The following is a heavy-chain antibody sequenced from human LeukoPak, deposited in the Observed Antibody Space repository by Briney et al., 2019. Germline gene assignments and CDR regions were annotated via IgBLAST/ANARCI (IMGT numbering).Heavy chain of an antibody. Sequence: PGGSLRLSCAASGFTVSSNYMSWVRQAPGKGLEWCSVFYSGGSIYDADSVKGRFTISSDDSKHTLYLQMNSLRPADTAVYYCAREIEYYGSGSYYIGYWGQGTLVTVSS. V-gene: IGHV3-53*01. D-gene: IGHD3-10*01. CDR3: AREIEYYGSGSYYIGY. CDR1: GFTVSSNY. CDR2: FYSGGSI. J-gene: IGHJ4*02.